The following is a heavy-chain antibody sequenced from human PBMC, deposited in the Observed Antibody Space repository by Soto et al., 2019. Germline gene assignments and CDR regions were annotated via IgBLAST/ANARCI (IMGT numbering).Heavy chain of an antibody. J-gene: IGHJ6*02. D-gene: IGHD2-2*01. CDR3: ARDRPDCSSTSCYVSDYYYGMDV. V-gene: IGHV3-74*01. CDR1: GFTFSSYW. CDR2: INSDGSST. Sequence: GGSLRLSCAASGFTFSSYWMHWVRQAPGKGLVWVSRINSDGSSTSYADSVKGRFTISRDNAKNTLYLQMNSLRAEDTAVYYCARDRPDCSSTSCYVSDYYYGMDVWGQGTTVTVSS.